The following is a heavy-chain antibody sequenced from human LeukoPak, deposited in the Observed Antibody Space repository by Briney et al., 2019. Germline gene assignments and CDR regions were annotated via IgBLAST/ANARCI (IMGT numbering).Heavy chain of an antibody. CDR1: GDSLSSSSAV. Sequence: QTLSLSCAISGDSLSSSSAVWNWTRQSPSRGLEWLGRTYYRSKWYNDYAASVNGRITINPDTSKNQFSLQLNSVTPEDTAMYYCAGSTNYFATWGKGPLATVSS. V-gene: IGHV6-1*01. CDR2: TYYRSKWYN. D-gene: IGHD2-21*01. CDR3: AGSTNYFAT. J-gene: IGHJ5*02.